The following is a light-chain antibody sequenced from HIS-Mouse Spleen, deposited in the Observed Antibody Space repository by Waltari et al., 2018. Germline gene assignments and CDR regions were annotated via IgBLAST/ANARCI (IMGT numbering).Light chain of an antibody. CDR2: EVS. J-gene: IGLJ1*01. CDR3: SSYTSSSTLYV. Sequence: QSALTQPASVSGSPGQSITISCTGTSSHVGGYNYVSWYQQHPGKPPKLMIYEVSNRPSGVSNRFSGSKSGNTASLTISGLQAEDEADYYCSSYTSSSTLYVFGTGTKVTVL. V-gene: IGLV2-14*01. CDR1: SSHVGGYNY.